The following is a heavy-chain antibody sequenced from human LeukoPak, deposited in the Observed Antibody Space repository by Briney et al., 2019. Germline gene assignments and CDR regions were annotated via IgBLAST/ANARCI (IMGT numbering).Heavy chain of an antibody. V-gene: IGHV3-30*04. CDR1: GFTFSSYA. CDR2: ISYDGSNK. D-gene: IGHD3-22*01. CDR3: ATLEITMIVVVTNSYFDY. Sequence: GGSLRLSCAASGFTFSSYAMHWVRQAPGKGLEWVAVISYDGSNKYYADSVKGRFTISRDNSKNTLYLQMNSLRAEDTAVYYCATLEITMIVVVTNSYFDYWGQGTLVTVSS. J-gene: IGHJ4*02.